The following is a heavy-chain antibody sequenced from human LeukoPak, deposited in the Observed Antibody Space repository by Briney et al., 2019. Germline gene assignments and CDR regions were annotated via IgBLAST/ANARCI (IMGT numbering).Heavy chain of an antibody. CDR3: ARGDGSGSYYMRGP. V-gene: IGHV1-18*01. CDR2: ISAYNGNT. J-gene: IGHJ5*02. CDR1: GGTFSSYA. D-gene: IGHD3-10*01. Sequence: ASVKVSCKASGGTFSSYAISWVRRAPGQGLEWMGWISAYNGNTNYAQKLQGRVTMTTDTSTSTAYMELRSLRSDDTAVYYCARGDGSGSYYMRGPWGQGTLVTVSS.